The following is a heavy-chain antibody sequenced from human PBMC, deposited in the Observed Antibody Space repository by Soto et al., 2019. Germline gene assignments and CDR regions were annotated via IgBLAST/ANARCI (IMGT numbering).Heavy chain of an antibody. D-gene: IGHD5-12*01. CDR2: ISAYNGNT. Sequence: ASVKVSCKASGYTFTNYGIDWVRQAPGQGLEWMGWISAYNGNTKYAQILQGRVTMTTDTSTSTAYMELRSLRYDDTAVYYCARENILGTAWFDPWGQGTLVTVSS. CDR3: ARENILGTAWFDP. J-gene: IGHJ5*02. CDR1: GYTFTNYG. V-gene: IGHV1-18*01.